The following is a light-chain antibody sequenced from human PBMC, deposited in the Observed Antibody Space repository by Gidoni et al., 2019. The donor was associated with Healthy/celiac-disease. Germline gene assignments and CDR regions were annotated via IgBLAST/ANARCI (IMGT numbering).Light chain of an antibody. CDR2: AAS. Sequence: DIQLTQSPSFLSASVGDRVTITCPASQGISSYLAWYQQKPGKAPKLLIYAASTLQSGVPSRFSGSGSGTEFTLTISSLQPEDFATYYCQQLNSYPPKLTFGGGTKVEIK. V-gene: IGKV1-9*01. CDR3: QQLNSYPPKLT. CDR1: QGISSY. J-gene: IGKJ4*01.